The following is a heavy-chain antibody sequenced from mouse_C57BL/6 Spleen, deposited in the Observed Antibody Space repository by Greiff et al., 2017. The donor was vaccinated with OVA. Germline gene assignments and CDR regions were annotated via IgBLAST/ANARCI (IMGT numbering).Heavy chain of an antibody. CDR3: ARLAYDYYAMDY. Sequence: SGPELVKPGASVKISCKASGYAFSSSWMNWVKQRPGKGLEWIGRIYPGDGDTNYNGKFKGKATLTADKSSSTAYMQLSSLTSEDSAVYFCARLAYDYYAMDYWGQGTSVTVSS. V-gene: IGHV1-82*01. CDR2: IYPGDGDT. CDR1: GYAFSSSW. J-gene: IGHJ4*01.